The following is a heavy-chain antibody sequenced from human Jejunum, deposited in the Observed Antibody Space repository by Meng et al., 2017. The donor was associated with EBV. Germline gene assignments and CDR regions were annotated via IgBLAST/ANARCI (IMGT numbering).Heavy chain of an antibody. CDR3: VRGGDYCLVY. CDR1: GDSIDSRNW. D-gene: IGHD2-21*02. CDR2: IYYSGST. J-gene: IGHJ4*02. Sequence: QVTLQVSGLGLVKPSGTLSLTCAVSGDSIDSRNWWSWVRQSPERGLEWIGEIYYSGSTNYNPSLKSRVTILVDRSENHFSLHLSSVTAADTAVYYCVRGGDYCLVYWGQGTLVTVSS. V-gene: IGHV4-4*02.